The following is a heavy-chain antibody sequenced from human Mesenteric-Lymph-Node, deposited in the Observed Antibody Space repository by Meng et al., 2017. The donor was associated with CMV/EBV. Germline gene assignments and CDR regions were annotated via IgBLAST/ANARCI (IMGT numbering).Heavy chain of an antibody. CDR2: IIPNLGIV. CDR1: GGTLSDHA. CDR3: ARSSYYYDRSEYAVAWFDP. D-gene: IGHD3-22*01. Sequence: SVKVSCKASGGTLSDHAVSWVRQAPGQGLEWMGGIIPNLGIVNSAQKFQGRVTLSADKSTNTAYMELSRLRSEDTAVYYCARSSYYYDRSEYAVAWFDPWGQGTLVTVSS. J-gene: IGHJ5*02. V-gene: IGHV1-69*10.